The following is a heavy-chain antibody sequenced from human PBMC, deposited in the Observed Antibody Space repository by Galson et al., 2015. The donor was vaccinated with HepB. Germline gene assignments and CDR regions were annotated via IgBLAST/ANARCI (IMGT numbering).Heavy chain of an antibody. J-gene: IGHJ4*02. Sequence: SLRLSCAASGFTFSSYSMNWVREAPGKGLEWVSSISSSSSYIYYADSVKGRFTISRDNAKNSLYLQMNSMRAEDTAVYYRARDVGDSGYDFAFDYWGQGTLVTVSS. D-gene: IGHD5-12*01. CDR2: ISSSSSYI. CDR1: GFTFSSYS. CDR3: ARDVGDSGYDFAFDY. V-gene: IGHV3-21*01.